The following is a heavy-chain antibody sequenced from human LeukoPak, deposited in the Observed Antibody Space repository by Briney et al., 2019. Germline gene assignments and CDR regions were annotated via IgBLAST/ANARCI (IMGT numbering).Heavy chain of an antibody. V-gene: IGHV1-69*05. D-gene: IGHD1-26*01. CDR2: IIPILGAA. Sequence: SVNVSCKASGGTFSSYTISWVRQAPGQGLEWMGGIIPILGAANYAQKSQGRVTITTDESTSTAYMELSSLRSEDTAVYYCARGQWELRAFDYWGQGTLVTVSS. J-gene: IGHJ4*02. CDR1: GGTFSSYT. CDR3: ARGQWELRAFDY.